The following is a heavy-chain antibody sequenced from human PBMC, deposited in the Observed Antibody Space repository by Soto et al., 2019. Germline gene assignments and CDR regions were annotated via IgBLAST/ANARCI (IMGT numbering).Heavy chain of an antibody. J-gene: IGHJ4*02. CDR2: IYYSGST. D-gene: IGHD5-12*01. V-gene: IGHV4-59*01. CDR3: ARGPGRCYDASYYFDY. Sequence: QVQLQESGPGLVKPSETLSLTCTVSGGSISSYYWSWIRQPPGKGLEWIGYIYYSGSTNYNPSLKSRVTISVDTSKNQFSLKLSSVTAADTAVYYCARGPGRCYDASYYFDYWCQGTLVTVSS. CDR1: GGSISSYY.